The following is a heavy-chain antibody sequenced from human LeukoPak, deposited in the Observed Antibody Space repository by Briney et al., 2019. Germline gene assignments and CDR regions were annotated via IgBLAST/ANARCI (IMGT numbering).Heavy chain of an antibody. J-gene: IGHJ4*02. V-gene: IGHV3-48*01. CDR1: GFTFSSYS. Sequence: GGSLRLSCAASGFTFSSYSMNWVRQAPGKGLEWVSYISSSSTIYYADSVKGRFTISRDNAKNSLYLQMNSLRAEDTAVYYCARVLGIAAADYWGQGTLVTVSS. D-gene: IGHD6-13*01. CDR3: ARVLGIAAADY. CDR2: ISSSSTI.